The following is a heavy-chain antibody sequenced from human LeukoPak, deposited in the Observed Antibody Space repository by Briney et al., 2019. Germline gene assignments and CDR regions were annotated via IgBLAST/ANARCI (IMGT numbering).Heavy chain of an antibody. CDR2: ISAYNGDI. V-gene: IGHV1-18*01. CDR1: GYSFTKDG. CDR3: ARESGSDAFDI. J-gene: IGHJ3*02. Sequence: ASVMVSCKASGYSFTKDGVSWVRQAPGQGLEWMGRISAYNGDIKYAQRGKGRVTMTTDTSTSTVYMELRSLRSDDTAVYYCARESGSDAFDIWGQGTMVAVSS.